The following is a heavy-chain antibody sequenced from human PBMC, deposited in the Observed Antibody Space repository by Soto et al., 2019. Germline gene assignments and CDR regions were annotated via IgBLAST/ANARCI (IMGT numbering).Heavy chain of an antibody. Sequence: QVHLVQSGAEGKKPGASVKVSCKGSGYIFTTYGITWVRQAPGQGLEWMGWISAHNGNKNYAQKLQGRVSVTRDISTSTAYMELRNLRSDDTAVYYCARGRYGDYWGQGALVTVSS. CDR2: ISAHNGNK. CDR3: ARGRYGDY. D-gene: IGHD1-1*01. J-gene: IGHJ4*02. V-gene: IGHV1-18*01. CDR1: GYIFTTYG.